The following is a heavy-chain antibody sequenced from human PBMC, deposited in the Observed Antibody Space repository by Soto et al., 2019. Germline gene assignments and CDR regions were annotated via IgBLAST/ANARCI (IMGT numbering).Heavy chain of an antibody. CDR3: ARGRQYYDSSGYYRRVERFDY. CDR1: GGSFSGYY. D-gene: IGHD3-22*01. J-gene: IGHJ4*02. CDR2: INHSGST. V-gene: IGHV4-34*01. Sequence: SETLSLTCAVYGGSFSGYYWSWIRQPPGKGLEWIGEINHSGSTNYNPSLKSRVTISVDPSKNQFSLKLSSVTAADTAVYYCARGRQYYDSSGYYRRVERFDYWGQGTLVTVSS.